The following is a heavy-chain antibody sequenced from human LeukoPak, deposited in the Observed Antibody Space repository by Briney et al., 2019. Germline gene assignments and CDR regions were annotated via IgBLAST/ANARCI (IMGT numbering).Heavy chain of an antibody. Sequence: GGSLRLSCEASGFAFNSFPIHWVRRPPGKGLEFVSAIDSDGAYTYYANSVKDRFTISRDNSKNTVHLQMGSLRPEDTAVYYCAKEGPRGSGSYSDSWGQGTLVAVSS. J-gene: IGHJ4*02. CDR1: GFAFNSFP. D-gene: IGHD3-10*01. V-gene: IGHV3-64*01. CDR3: AKEGPRGSGSYSDS. CDR2: IDSDGAYT.